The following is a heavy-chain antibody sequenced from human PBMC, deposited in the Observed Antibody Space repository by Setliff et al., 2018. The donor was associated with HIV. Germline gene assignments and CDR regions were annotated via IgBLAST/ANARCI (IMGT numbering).Heavy chain of an antibody. Sequence: PGGSLRLSCAASGFTFSNYGIHWVRQAPGKGLEWVSYISSSSSTIYYADSVKGRFTISRDNAKNSLFLQMNSLRAEDTAVYYCARGHYFKDVWGQGTTVTVSS. CDR2: ISSSSSTI. J-gene: IGHJ6*02. D-gene: IGHD3-22*01. CDR1: GFTFSNYG. V-gene: IGHV3-48*01. CDR3: ARGHYFKDV.